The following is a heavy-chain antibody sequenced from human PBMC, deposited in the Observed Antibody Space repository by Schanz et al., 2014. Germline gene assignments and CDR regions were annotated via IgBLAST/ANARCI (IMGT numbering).Heavy chain of an antibody. CDR1: GFSLNTYG. D-gene: IGHD4-17*01. J-gene: IGHJ4*02. CDR2: IWNNGVTK. CDR3: ARPRFDYGEVDY. V-gene: IGHV3-33*01. Sequence: QVQLVESGGGVVQPGTSLILSCSVSGFSLNTYGIHWFRQPAGKGLEWVAVIWNNGVTKYYADSVRGRFTISRDRFQNTLYLRMSSLRAEDTAVYYFARPRFDYGEVDYWGQGTLVTVSS.